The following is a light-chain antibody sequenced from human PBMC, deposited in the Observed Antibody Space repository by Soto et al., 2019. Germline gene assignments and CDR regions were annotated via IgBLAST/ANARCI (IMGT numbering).Light chain of an antibody. CDR2: TNS. Sequence: QSVLTQPPSASGTPGQRVTISCSGGTSNVGSNSVNWYQQLPGTAPKLLIYTNSQRPSGVPDRFSGSRSGTSASLAIRGLRSVDEADYYCAAWDDSLHGYVFGGGTKLTVL. J-gene: IGLJ1*01. CDR1: TSNVGSNS. V-gene: IGLV1-44*01. CDR3: AAWDDSLHGYV.